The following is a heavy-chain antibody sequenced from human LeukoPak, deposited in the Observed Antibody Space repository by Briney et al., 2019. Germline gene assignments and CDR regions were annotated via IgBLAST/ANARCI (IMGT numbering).Heavy chain of an antibody. CDR2: IVVGSGNT. V-gene: IGHV1-58*02. CDR1: GFTFSNSA. J-gene: IGHJ4*02. Sequence: SVKVSCKAFGFTFSNSAMQWVRQARGQRLEWIGWIVVGSGNTNYAQKFQKRVTITRDMSTSTAYLELSSLRSEDTAIYYCAADDMVAFKWGQGTLVTVSS. D-gene: IGHD5-12*01. CDR3: AADDMVAFK.